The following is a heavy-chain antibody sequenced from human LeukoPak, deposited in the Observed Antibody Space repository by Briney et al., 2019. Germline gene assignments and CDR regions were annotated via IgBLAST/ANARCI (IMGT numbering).Heavy chain of an antibody. Sequence: GESLKISCKGSGYSFTSYWISWVRQMPGKGLEWMGRIDPSDSYTNYSPSFQGHVSISADKSISTAYLQWGSLKASDTAMYYCARSSGWYTGWFDPWGQGTLVTVSS. J-gene: IGHJ5*02. V-gene: IGHV5-10-1*01. CDR2: IDPSDSYT. CDR1: GYSFTSYW. D-gene: IGHD6-19*01. CDR3: ARSSGWYTGWFDP.